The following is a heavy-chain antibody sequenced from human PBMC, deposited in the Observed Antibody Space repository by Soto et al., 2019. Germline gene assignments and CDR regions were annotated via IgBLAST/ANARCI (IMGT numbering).Heavy chain of an antibody. Sequence: SDTLSPTCEADGGSFKGYELTRTPRPPGGGLEWLGEINHSGGTTYNPSLNNRVTISIDTSKNQFSLKLTSVTAADAAVYYCARAFAYSERFDYSGERALVAVTS. J-gene: IGHJ4*02. D-gene: IGHD4-4*01. CDR1: GGSFKGYE. V-gene: IGHV4-34*01. CDR2: INHSGGT. CDR3: ARAFAYSERFDY.